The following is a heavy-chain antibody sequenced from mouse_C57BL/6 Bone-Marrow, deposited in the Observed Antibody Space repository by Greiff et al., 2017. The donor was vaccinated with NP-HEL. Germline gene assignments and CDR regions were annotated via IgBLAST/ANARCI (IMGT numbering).Heavy chain of an antibody. CDR1: GYTFTSYW. D-gene: IGHD4-1*01. CDR3: AREGNWDEDWYFDV. Sequence: QVQLKQPGAELVMPGASVKLSCKASGYTFTSYWMHWVKQRPGQGLEWIGEIDPSDSYTNYNQKFKGKSTLTVDTSSSTAYMQLSSLTSEDSAVYYCAREGNWDEDWYFDVWGTGTTVTVSS. J-gene: IGHJ1*03. V-gene: IGHV1-69*01. CDR2: IDPSDSYT.